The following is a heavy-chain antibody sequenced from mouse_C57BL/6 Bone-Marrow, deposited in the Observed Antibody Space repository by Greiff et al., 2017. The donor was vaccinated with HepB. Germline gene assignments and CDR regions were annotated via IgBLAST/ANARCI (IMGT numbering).Heavy chain of an antibody. CDR2: INPSSGYT. V-gene: IGHV1-7*01. CDR1: GYTFTSYW. J-gene: IGHJ2*01. Sequence: QVQLKQSGAELAKPGASVKLSCKASGYTFTSYWMHWVKQRPGQGLEWIGYINPSSGYTKYNQKFKDKAKLTADKSSSTAYMQLSSLTYEDSAVYYCARWRSTMAYYFDYWGQGTTLTVSS. D-gene: IGHD2-1*01. CDR3: ARWRSTMAYYFDY.